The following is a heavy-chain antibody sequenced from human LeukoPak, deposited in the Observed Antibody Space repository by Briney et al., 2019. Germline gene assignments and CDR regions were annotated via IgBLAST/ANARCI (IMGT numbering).Heavy chain of an antibody. J-gene: IGHJ6*03. CDR3: ATDFGGSYHMDV. D-gene: IGHD1-26*01. V-gene: IGHV1-24*01. CDR2: FDPEDGET. Sequence: SVKVSCKVSGYTLTELSMHWVRQAPGKGLEWMGGFDPEDGETIYAQKFQGRVTMTEDTSTDTAYMELSSLRSEDTAVYYCATDFGGSYHMDVWGKGTTVTVSS. CDR1: GYTLTELS.